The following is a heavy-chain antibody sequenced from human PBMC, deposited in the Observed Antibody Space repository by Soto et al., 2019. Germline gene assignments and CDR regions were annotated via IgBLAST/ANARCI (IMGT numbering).Heavy chain of an antibody. CDR3: ARAPDTAMVRFDY. CDR1: GGSISSGDYY. D-gene: IGHD5-18*01. CDR2: IYYSGST. J-gene: IGHJ4*02. V-gene: IGHV4-30-4*01. Sequence: SETLSLTCTVSGGSISSGDYYWSWIRQPPGKGLERIGYIYYSGSTYYNPSLKSRVTISVDTSKNQFSLKLSSVTAADTAVYYCARAPDTAMVRFDYWGQGTLVTVSS.